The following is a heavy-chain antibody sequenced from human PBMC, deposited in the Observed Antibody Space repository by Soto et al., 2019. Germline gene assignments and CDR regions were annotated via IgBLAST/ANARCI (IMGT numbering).Heavy chain of an antibody. CDR1: GFTFSSYS. Sequence: EVQLVESGGGLVKPGGSLSLSCAASGFTFSSYSMNWVRQAPGKVLEWVSSISSSSSYIYYADSVKGRFTISIDNAKNSLYLQMNTLRAEDTSVYYCASNQPGYSYGYGLGYWCQGILLTVSS. J-gene: IGHJ4*02. V-gene: IGHV3-21*01. D-gene: IGHD5-18*01. CDR3: ASNQPGYSYGYGLGY. CDR2: ISSSSSYI.